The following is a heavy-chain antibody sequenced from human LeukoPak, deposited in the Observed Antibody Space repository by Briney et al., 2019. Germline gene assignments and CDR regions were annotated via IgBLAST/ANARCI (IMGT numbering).Heavy chain of an antibody. J-gene: IGHJ5*02. D-gene: IGHD3-10*01. CDR1: GGSINSGDYY. V-gene: IGHV4-30-4*08. CDR3: ARVSGYYGVGSYYFDP. CDR2: IYSSGGT. Sequence: PSQTLSLTCAVSGGSINSGDYYWSWIRQPPGKGLEWIGYIYSSGGTYYNPSLKSRVAIFVDTSKKRFSLKLNSVTAADAAVYYCARVSGYYGVGSYYFDPWGQGILVSVSS.